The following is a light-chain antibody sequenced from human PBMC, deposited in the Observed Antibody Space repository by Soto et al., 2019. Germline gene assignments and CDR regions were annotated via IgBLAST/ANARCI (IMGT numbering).Light chain of an antibody. CDR3: QQYNNWPRWT. CDR1: QSISSNY. J-gene: IGKJ1*01. Sequence: EIVLMQSPGTLSLSPGERATLSCRACQSISSNYLAWYQQKPGQAPRLLIYGATFRASGIPDRFSGSGSGTDFTLTISRLEPEDFAVYYCQQYNNWPRWTFGQGTKVEIK. V-gene: IGKV3-20*01. CDR2: GAT.